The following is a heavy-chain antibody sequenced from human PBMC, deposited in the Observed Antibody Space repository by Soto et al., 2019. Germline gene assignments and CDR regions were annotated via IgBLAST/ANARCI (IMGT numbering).Heavy chain of an antibody. V-gene: IGHV1-46*03. CDR3: ARVGVAVAGFDAFDI. J-gene: IGHJ3*02. CDR2: INPSGGST. Sequence: GASVKVSCKASGYTFTSYYMHWVRQAPGQGLEWMGIINPSGGSTSYAQKFQGRVTMTRDTSTSTVYMELSSLRSEDTAVYYCARVGVAVAGFDAFDIWGQGTMVTV. D-gene: IGHD6-19*01. CDR1: GYTFTSYY.